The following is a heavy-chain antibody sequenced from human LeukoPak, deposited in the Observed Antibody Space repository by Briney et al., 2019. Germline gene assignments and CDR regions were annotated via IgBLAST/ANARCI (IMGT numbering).Heavy chain of an antibody. J-gene: IGHJ5*02. CDR1: GCSISNGYY. CDR3: ARHRCSGGSCYPMNWFDP. V-gene: IGHV4-38-2*02. D-gene: IGHD2-15*01. Sequence: SETLSVTCTVSGCSISNGYYWGWIRQPPGKGLEWIGEINHSGSTNYNPSLKSRVTISVDTSKNQFSLKLSSVTAADTAVYYCARHRCSGGSCYPMNWFDPWGQGTLVTVSS. CDR2: INHSGST.